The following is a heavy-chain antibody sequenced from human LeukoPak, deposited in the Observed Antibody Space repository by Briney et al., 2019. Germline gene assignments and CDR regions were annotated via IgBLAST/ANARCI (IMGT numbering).Heavy chain of an antibody. J-gene: IGHJ4*02. V-gene: IGHV3-30*04. Sequence: GGSLRLSCAASGFTFSSYAMHWVRQAPSKGLEWVAVISYDGSNKYYADSVKGRFTISRDNSKNTLYLQMNSLRAEDTAVHYCAKDQDYYGSGSYSAWDYWGQGTLVTVSS. D-gene: IGHD3-10*01. CDR1: GFTFSSYA. CDR2: ISYDGSNK. CDR3: AKDQDYYGSGSYSAWDY.